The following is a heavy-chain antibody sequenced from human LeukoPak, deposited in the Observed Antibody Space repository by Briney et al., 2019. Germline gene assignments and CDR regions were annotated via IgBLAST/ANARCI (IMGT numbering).Heavy chain of an antibody. CDR1: GASISGSPYY. V-gene: IGHV4-39*01. J-gene: IGHJ4*02. Sequence: SETLSPTCTVSGASISGSPYYWGWIRQSPGKGLEWIGSFYDGGSIYYNPSLESRVIVSVDTSKNQFSLNMSSVTAADTAMYYCGRPYRVYGHFPFDYWGQGTLVTVSS. D-gene: IGHD3-10*01. CDR2: FYDGGSI. CDR3: GRPYRVYGHFPFDY.